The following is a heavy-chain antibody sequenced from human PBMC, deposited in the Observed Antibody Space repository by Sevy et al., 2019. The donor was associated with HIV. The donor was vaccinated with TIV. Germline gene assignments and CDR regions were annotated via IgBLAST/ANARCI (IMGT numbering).Heavy chain of an antibody. CDR1: GFTFSSYS. V-gene: IGHV3-48*01. J-gene: IGHJ6*02. CDR3: ARHCSGGSCYSLLPHYYYGMDV. CDR2: ISSSSSTI. Sequence: GGSLRLSCAASGFTFSSYSMNWVRQAPGKGLEWVSYISSSSSTIYYADSVKGRFTISRDNAKNSLYLQMNSLRAEDTAVYYCARHCSGGSCYSLLPHYYYGMDVWGQGTTVTVSS. D-gene: IGHD2-15*01.